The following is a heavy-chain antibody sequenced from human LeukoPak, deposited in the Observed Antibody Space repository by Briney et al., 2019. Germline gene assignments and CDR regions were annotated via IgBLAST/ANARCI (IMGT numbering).Heavy chain of an antibody. J-gene: IGHJ4*02. CDR2: IIPIFGTA. Sequence: ASVKVSCKASGGTFSSYAISWVRQAPGQGLEWMGGIIPIFGTANYAQKFQGRATMTRDTSISTAYMELSRLRSDDTAVYYCARSLQVRGVIIGSHFDYWGQGTLVTVSS. V-gene: IGHV1-69*05. D-gene: IGHD3-10*01. CDR1: GGTFSSYA. CDR3: ARSLQVRGVIIGSHFDY.